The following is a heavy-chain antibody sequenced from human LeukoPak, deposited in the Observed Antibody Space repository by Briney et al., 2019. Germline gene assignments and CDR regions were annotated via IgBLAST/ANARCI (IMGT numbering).Heavy chain of an antibody. CDR1: GDPFTGYY. CDR3: AAPGDTWSSFRY. Sequence: ASVKVSCKASGDPFTGYYILWVRQAPGQGLEWMGWIDPDSGASNYPQRFQGRVTMTRDTSISTAYMEVSRLTSDDTAVYYCAAPGDTWSSFRYWGQGTLVTVSS. J-gene: IGHJ4*02. CDR2: IDPDSGAS. V-gene: IGHV1-2*02. D-gene: IGHD1-20*01.